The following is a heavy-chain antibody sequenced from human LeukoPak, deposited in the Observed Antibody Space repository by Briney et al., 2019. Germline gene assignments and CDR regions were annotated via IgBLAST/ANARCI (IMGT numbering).Heavy chain of an antibody. D-gene: IGHD3-9*01. V-gene: IGHV3-13*05. CDR2: IGTAGDP. J-gene: IGHJ6*02. CDR1: GFAFSGYD. CDR3: ARATILTGYGMDV. Sequence: GGSLILSCAASGFAFSGYDMHWVRQTTGKGLEWVSGIGTAGDPYYSGSVKGRFTISRENAKNSLYLQMNSLRAGDTAVYYCARATILTGYGMDVWGQGTTVTVSS.